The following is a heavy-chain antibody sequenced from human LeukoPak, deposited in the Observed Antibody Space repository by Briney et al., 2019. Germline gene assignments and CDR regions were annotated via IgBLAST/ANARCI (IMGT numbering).Heavy chain of an antibody. CDR2: IYPGDSDT. V-gene: IGHV5-51*01. Sequence: KAGESLKISCKGSGYSFTSYWIAWVRQMPGKGLEWMGFIYPGDSDTRYSPSFQGQVTFSADKSIRTAYLQWSSLKASDTAMYYCARHSTYGDYGDYWGQGTLVTVSS. CDR3: ARHSTYGDYGDY. J-gene: IGHJ4*02. D-gene: IGHD4-17*01. CDR1: GYSFTSYW.